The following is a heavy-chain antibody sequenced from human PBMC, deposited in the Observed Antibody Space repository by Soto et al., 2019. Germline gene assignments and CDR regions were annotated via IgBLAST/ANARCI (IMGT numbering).Heavy chain of an antibody. V-gene: IGHV1-69*13. CDR2: IIPIFGTA. CDR1: GGTFSSYA. CDR3: ARDMLQYYYDSSGYYRPEWFDY. Sequence: SVKVSCKASGGTFSSYAISWVRQAPGQGLERMGGIIPIFGTANYAQKFQGRVTITADESTSTAYMELSSLRSEDTAVYYCARDMLQYYYDSSGYYRPEWFDYWGQGTLVTVSS. J-gene: IGHJ4*02. D-gene: IGHD3-22*01.